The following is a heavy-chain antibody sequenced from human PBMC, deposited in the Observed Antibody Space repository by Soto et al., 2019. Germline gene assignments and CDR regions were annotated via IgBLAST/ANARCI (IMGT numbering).Heavy chain of an antibody. V-gene: IGHV3-23*01. Sequence: PGGSLRLSCAASGFTFSSYAMSWVRQAPGKGLEWVSAISGSGGSTYYADSVKGRFTISRDNSKNTLYLQMNSLRAEDTAVYYCAKDRERGYSYGYFLYYYGMDVWGQGTTVTVSS. CDR2: ISGSGGST. CDR1: GFTFSSYA. J-gene: IGHJ6*02. D-gene: IGHD5-18*01. CDR3: AKDRERGYSYGYFLYYYGMDV.